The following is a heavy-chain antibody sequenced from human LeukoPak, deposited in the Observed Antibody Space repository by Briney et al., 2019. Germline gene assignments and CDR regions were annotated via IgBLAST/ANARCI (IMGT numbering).Heavy chain of an antibody. J-gene: IGHJ6*03. V-gene: IGHV4-59*12. CDR1: GGSISSYY. CDR2: IYYSGST. D-gene: IGHD4-23*01. CDR3: AREVADYGGYYYYHYMDV. Sequence: PSETLSLTCTVSGGSISSYYWSWIRQPPGKGLEWIGYIYYSGSTNYNPSLKSRVTISVDTSKNQFSLKLSSVTAADTAMYYCAREVADYGGYYYYHYMDVWGKGTTVTISS.